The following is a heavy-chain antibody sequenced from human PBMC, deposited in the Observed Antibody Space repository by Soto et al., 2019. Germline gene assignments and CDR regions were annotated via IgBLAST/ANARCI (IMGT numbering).Heavy chain of an antibody. V-gene: IGHV4-59*01. CDR3: ASRSADYSYYFDR. J-gene: IGHJ4*02. D-gene: IGHD2-15*01. CDR2: AHYSGTI. Sequence: SETLSLTCTVSGGSISSNYWSWIRQPPGQGLEWIGYAHYSGTINYSPSLRSRVTISVDTSKTQFSLRLTSVTAADTAVYFCASRSADYSYYFDRWGQGAPVTVSS. CDR1: GGSISSNY.